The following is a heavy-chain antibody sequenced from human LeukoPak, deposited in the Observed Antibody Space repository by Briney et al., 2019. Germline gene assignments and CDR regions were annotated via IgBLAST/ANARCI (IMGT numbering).Heavy chain of an antibody. J-gene: IGHJ4*02. D-gene: IGHD6-19*01. Sequence: GGSLRLSCAASGFTFSTFAIHWVRQAPAKGLDWVAVVSYDGSNKDYADSVKGRFTISRDNSENTVYLQMNSLRPEDTAVYYCARDQGCFDCWGQGTPVTVSP. CDR2: VSYDGSNK. CDR1: GFTFSTFA. CDR3: ARDQGCFDC. V-gene: IGHV3-30-3*01.